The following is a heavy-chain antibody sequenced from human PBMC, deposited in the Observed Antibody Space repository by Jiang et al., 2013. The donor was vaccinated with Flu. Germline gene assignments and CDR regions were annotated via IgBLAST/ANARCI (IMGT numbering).Heavy chain of an antibody. V-gene: IGHV4-30-4*01. CDR3: ARGRFDIVVVPAAIVDPDYYYYYYMDV. D-gene: IGHD2-2*01. CDR2: IYYSGST. Sequence: GPGLVKPSQTLSLTCTVSGGSISSGDYYWSWIRQPPGKGLEWIGYIYYSGSTYYNPSLKSRVTISVDTSKNQFSLKLSSVTAADTAVYYCARGRFDIVVVPAAIVDPDYYYYYYMDVWG. CDR1: GGSISSGDYY. J-gene: IGHJ6*03.